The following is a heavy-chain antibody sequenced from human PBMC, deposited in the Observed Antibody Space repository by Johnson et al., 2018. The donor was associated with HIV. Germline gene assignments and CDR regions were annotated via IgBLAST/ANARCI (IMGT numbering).Heavy chain of an antibody. D-gene: IGHD6-19*01. CDR1: GFTFSSYW. J-gene: IGHJ3*02. Sequence: VQLVESGGGLVQPGGSLRLSCAASGFTFSSYWMSWVRQAPGKGLEWVANIKQDGSEKYYVDSVQGRFTISRDNAKSSMYLQMKRLRVEDTAVYYCQGSGWSTDRYDGSDIWGQGTMVTVSS. CDR2: IKQDGSEK. V-gene: IGHV3-7*01. CDR3: QGSGWSTDRYDGSDI.